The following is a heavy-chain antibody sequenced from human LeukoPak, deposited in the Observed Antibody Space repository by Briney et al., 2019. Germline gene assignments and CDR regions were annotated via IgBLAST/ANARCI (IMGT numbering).Heavy chain of an antibody. CDR3: ARQVGPRRFDD. J-gene: IGHJ4*02. V-gene: IGHV4-59*08. CDR2: IYDSGNT. D-gene: IGHD1-26*01. CDR1: GGSIRSYY. Sequence: SETLSLTCVASGGSIRSYYWSWIRQPPGKGLECIGYIYDSGNTNYNPSLKSRVTISVDPSKNQFSLNLTSVTAADMAVYYCARQVGPRRFDDLVQGIMVTVS.